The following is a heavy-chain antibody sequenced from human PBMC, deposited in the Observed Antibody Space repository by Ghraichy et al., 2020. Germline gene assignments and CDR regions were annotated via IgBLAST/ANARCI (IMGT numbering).Heavy chain of an antibody. CDR3: ARVVAATRVGDSYFGLDV. V-gene: IGHV4-59*01. Sequence: SQTLSLTCAVSGGPISTYYWNWIRQPPGKGLEWIGYTYSSGTTNYNPSLKSRVSISVDTSKNQFSLRLYSVTAADTAVYYCARVVAATRVGDSYFGLDVWGQGTTVTVSS. D-gene: IGHD2-15*01. J-gene: IGHJ6*02. CDR2: TYSSGTT. CDR1: GGPISTYY.